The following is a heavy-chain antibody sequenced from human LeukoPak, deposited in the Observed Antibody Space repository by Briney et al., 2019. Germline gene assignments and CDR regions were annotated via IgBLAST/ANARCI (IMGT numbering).Heavy chain of an antibody. V-gene: IGHV1-8*01. D-gene: IGHD6-6*01. CDR1: GYTFTSYD. CDR2: MNPNSGNT. CDR3: ARGVLAAPWDY. Sequence: GASVKVSCKASGYTFTSYDINWVRQATGQGLEWMGWMNPNSGNTGYAQKLQGRVTMTTDTSTSTAYMELRSLRSDDTAVYYCARGVLAAPWDYWGQGTLVTVSS. J-gene: IGHJ4*02.